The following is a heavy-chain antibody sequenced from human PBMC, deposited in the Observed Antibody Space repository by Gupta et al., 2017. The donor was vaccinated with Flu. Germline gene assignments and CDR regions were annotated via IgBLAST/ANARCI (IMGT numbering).Heavy chain of an antibody. D-gene: IGHD1-26*01. J-gene: IGHJ4*02. Sequence: EVQLVESGGGLVQPGGSLRLSCAVSGFTFSSYWLIWVRQAPGKGLVWVSRINMDGSTTDYADSVKGRFTISRDNAKNTLYLQMNSLRAEDTAVYYCTRVAVGAWSADYWGQGTLVTVPS. CDR2: INMDGSTT. CDR3: TRVAVGAWSADY. CDR1: GFTFSSYW. V-gene: IGHV3-74*01.